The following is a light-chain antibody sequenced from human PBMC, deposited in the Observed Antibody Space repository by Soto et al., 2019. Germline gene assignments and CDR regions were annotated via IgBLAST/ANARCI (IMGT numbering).Light chain of an antibody. CDR1: QSVSSSY. J-gene: IGKJ5*01. CDR2: GAS. V-gene: IGKV3-20*01. Sequence: IVVTQSPCTLFLSRGERATLSCRASQSVSSSYLAWYQQKPGQAPRLLISGASSRATGIPDRFSGSGSGTDFTLTISRLEPEDFAVYYCQQYGSSPPITFGQGTRLAIK. CDR3: QQYGSSPPIT.